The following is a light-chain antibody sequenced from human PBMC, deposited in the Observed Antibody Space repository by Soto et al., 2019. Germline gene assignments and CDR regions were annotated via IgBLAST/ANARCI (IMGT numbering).Light chain of an antibody. CDR1: QSVSSSY. CDR2: GTS. J-gene: IGKJ3*01. CDR3: QQYGSSPL. V-gene: IGKV3-20*01. Sequence: DIVLTQSPGTPSLSPGERATLSCRASQSVSSSYLAWYQQKPGQAPRLLIYGTSSRATGIPDRFSGSGSGTDFTLTISRLEPEDFAVYYCQQYGSSPLFGPGTKVDIK.